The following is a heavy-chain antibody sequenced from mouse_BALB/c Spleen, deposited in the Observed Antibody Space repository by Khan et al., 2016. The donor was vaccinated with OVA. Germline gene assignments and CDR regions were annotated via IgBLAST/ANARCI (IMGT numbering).Heavy chain of an antibody. Sequence: QVQLQQSGAELARPGASVKMSCKASGYTFTRYTIQWVKQRPGQGLEWIGYISPRNDYTDYSQHFRDKATLTADKSSSTVYLQLSSLTSEDSAIYYCVREYDGAAVFDVWGAGTTVTVSS. V-gene: IGHV1-4*01. J-gene: IGHJ1*01. CDR3: VREYDGAAVFDV. D-gene: IGHD2-12*01. CDR2: ISPRNDYT. CDR1: GYTFTRYT.